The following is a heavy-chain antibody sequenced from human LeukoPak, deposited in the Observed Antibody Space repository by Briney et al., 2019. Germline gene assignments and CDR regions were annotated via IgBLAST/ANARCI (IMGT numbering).Heavy chain of an antibody. CDR3: ATDVEMATIDAFDI. J-gene: IGHJ3*02. CDR1: GYTLTGYY. V-gene: IGHV1-2*02. Sequence: GPSVKVSCKASGYTLTGYYMHWVRQAPGQGLEWMGWINPNSGGTNYAQKFQGRVTMTRDTSISTAYMELSRLRSDDTAVYYCATDVEMATIDAFDIWGQGTMVTVSS. CDR2: INPNSGGT. D-gene: IGHD5-24*01.